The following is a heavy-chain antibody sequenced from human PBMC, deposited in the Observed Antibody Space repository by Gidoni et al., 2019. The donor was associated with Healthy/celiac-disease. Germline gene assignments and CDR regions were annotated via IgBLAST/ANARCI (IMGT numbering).Heavy chain of an antibody. CDR1: GFTFTDYY. V-gene: IGHV3-11*05. CDR2: ISSSSSYT. J-gene: IGHJ4*02. Sequence: QVQLVESGGGLVKPGGSLSLSCAASGFTFTDYYMSWIRQAPGKGLEWVSYISSSSSYTNYADSVKGRITISRDNAKNSLYLQMNSLRAEDTAVYYCARIGYCSGGSCYPFDYWGQGTLVTVSS. CDR3: ARIGYCSGGSCYPFDY. D-gene: IGHD2-15*01.